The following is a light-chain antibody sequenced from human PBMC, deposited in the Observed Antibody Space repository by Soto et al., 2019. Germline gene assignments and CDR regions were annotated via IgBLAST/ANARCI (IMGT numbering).Light chain of an antibody. CDR1: KLGDKY. CDR3: QAWGSSTGV. Sequence: SSELTQPPSVFVSPGQTASITCSGDKLGDKYACWYQQKPGQSPVLVIYQNNKRPSGIPERFSGSNSGNTATLTISGTQATDEADYYCQAWGSSTGVFGTGTKLTVL. CDR2: QNN. V-gene: IGLV3-1*01. J-gene: IGLJ1*01.